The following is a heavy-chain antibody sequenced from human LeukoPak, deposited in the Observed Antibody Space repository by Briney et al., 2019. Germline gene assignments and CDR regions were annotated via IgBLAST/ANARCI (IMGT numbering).Heavy chain of an antibody. V-gene: IGHV3-30*02. CDR2: IGNDGRDI. Sequence: GGSLRLSCIVSGFTFTSHGMHWGPQAPGKGLEWVAYIGNDGRDIYYADSLRGRFTISRDDSKNTVHLQMRSLKVEDTALYYCARDLVGGWSCDHWGQGSLVAVSS. CDR1: GFTFTSHG. D-gene: IGHD3-16*01. CDR3: ARDLVGGWSCDH. J-gene: IGHJ4*02.